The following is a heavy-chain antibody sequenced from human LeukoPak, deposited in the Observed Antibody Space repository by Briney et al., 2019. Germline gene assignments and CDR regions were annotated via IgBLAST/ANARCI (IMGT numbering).Heavy chain of an antibody. V-gene: IGHV1-2*02. CDR3: ATQLSSGWPLRHLPFDY. Sequence: GASVKVSCKASGYTFTGYYMHWVRQAPGQGLEWMGWINPNSGGTNYAQKLQGRVTMTTDTSTSTAYMELSSLRSEDTAVYYCATQLSSGWPLRHLPFDYWGQGTLVTVSS. D-gene: IGHD3-22*01. CDR1: GYTFTGYY. CDR2: INPNSGGT. J-gene: IGHJ4*02.